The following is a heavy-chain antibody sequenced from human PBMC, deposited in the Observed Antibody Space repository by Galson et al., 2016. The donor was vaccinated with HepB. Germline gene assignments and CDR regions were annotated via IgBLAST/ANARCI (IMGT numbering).Heavy chain of an antibody. D-gene: IGHD4-17*01. CDR2: ISGSGGST. CDR1: GFTFSSYA. Sequence: SLRLSCAASGFTFSSYAMSRVRQAPGKGLEWVSTISGSGGSTYNADSVKGRFTISRDNSKNTLYLQMNSLRAEDTAVYYCAKGDGSGDYLGYYYYYGLDVWGQGTTVTVSS. J-gene: IGHJ6*02. CDR3: AKGDGSGDYLGYYYYYGLDV. V-gene: IGHV3-23*01.